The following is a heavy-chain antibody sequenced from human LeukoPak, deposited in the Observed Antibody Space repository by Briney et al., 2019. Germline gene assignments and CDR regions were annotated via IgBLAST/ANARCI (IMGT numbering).Heavy chain of an antibody. Sequence: SETLSLTCTVSGGSISSYYWSWIRQPPGKGLEWIGYIYYSGSTNYNPSLKSRVTISVDTSKNQFSLKLSSVTAADTAVYYCARGATGIGFDYWGQGTLVTVSS. V-gene: IGHV4-59*12. J-gene: IGHJ4*02. CDR3: ARGATGIGFDY. D-gene: IGHD1-26*01. CDR2: IYYSGST. CDR1: GGSISSYY.